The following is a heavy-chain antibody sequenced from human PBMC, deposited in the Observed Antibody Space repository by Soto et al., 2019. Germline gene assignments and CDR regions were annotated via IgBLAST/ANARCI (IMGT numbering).Heavy chain of an antibody. Sequence: GSGPTLVNPTQTLTLTCTFSGFSLSTSGMCVSWIRQPPGKALEWFALIDWDDDKYYSTSLKTRLTISKDTSKNQVVLTMTNMDPVDTATYYCARNTYWETVTYDAFDIWGQGTLVTVSS. CDR1: GFSLSTSGMC. D-gene: IGHD2-8*02. V-gene: IGHV2-70*01. CDR3: ARNTYWETVTYDAFDI. J-gene: IGHJ3*02. CDR2: IDWDDDK.